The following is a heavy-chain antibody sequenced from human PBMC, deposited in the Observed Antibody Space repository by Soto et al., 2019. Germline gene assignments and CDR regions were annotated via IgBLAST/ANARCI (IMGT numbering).Heavy chain of an antibody. CDR3: ARGGSGSYFLAFDI. CDR1: GFTFSSYW. V-gene: IGHV3-74*01. CDR2: INSDGSST. J-gene: IGHJ3*02. D-gene: IGHD1-26*01. Sequence: EVQLVESGGGLVQPGGSLRLSCAASGFTFSSYWMHWVRQAPGKGLVWVSRINSDGSSTSYADSVKGRFTISRDNAKHTLYLQMNSLRAEDTDVYYCARGGSGSYFLAFDIWGQGTMVTVSS.